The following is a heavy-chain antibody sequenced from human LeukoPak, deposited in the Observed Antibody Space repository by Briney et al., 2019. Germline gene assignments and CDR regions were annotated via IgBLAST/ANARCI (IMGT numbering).Heavy chain of an antibody. J-gene: IGHJ4*02. CDR3: ARGTDTAMVHDY. Sequence: ASVKVSCKASGYTFTSYDINWVRQATGQGLEWMGWMNPNRGNTGYAQKFQGRVTMTRNTSISTAYMELSSLGSEDTAVYYCARGTDTAMVHDYWGQGTLVTVSS. V-gene: IGHV1-8*01. CDR2: MNPNRGNT. CDR1: GYTFTSYD. D-gene: IGHD5-18*01.